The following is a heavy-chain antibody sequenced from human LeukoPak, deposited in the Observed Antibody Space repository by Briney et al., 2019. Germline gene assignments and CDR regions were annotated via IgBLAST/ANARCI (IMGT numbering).Heavy chain of an antibody. Sequence: SETLSLTCTVSGGSISSYYWSWIRQPPGKGLEWIGYIYYSGSTNYNPSLKSQVTISVETSKNQFSLKLSSVTAADTAVYYCARGWMAAADYWGQGTLVTVSS. CDR2: IYYSGST. V-gene: IGHV4-59*01. J-gene: IGHJ4*02. CDR3: ARGWMAAADY. D-gene: IGHD6-13*01. CDR1: GGSISSYY.